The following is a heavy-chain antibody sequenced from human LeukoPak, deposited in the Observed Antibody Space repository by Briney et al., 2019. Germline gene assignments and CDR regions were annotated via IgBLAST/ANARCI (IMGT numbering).Heavy chain of an antibody. J-gene: IGHJ4*02. CDR1: GFTFSSYA. V-gene: IGHV3-23*01. D-gene: IGHD3-22*01. CDR3: AKERYYDSSGFDY. Sequence: GGSLRLSCVASGFTFSSYAMSWVRQAPGQGLEWVSAISGSGGSTYYADSVKGRFTISRDISKNTLYLQMNSLRAEDTAVYYCAKERYYDSSGFDYWGQGTLVTVSS. CDR2: ISGSGGST.